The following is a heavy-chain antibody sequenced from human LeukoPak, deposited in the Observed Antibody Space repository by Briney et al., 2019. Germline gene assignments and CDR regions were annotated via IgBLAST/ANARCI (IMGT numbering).Heavy chain of an antibody. Sequence: GGSLRLSCAASEFTFSNYWMSWVRQAPGKGLEWVANIKQDGNEKYYVDSVRGRFTISRDNAKNSLYLQMNSLRAEDTAIYYCARFGLRYYHAMDVWGQGTTVTVSS. V-gene: IGHV3-7*04. CDR2: IKQDGNEK. D-gene: IGHD3-10*01. J-gene: IGHJ6*02. CDR1: EFTFSNYW. CDR3: ARFGLRYYHAMDV.